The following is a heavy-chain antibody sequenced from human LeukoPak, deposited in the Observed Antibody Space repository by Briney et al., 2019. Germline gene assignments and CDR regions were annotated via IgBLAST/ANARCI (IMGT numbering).Heavy chain of an antibody. V-gene: IGHV3-30*18. D-gene: IGHD6-13*01. CDR2: ISYDGSNK. Sequence: PGGSLRLSCAASGFSVTRNYVSWVRQAPGKGLEWVAVISYDGSNKYYADSVKGRFTISRDNSKNTLYLQMNSLRAEDTAVYYCAKDQPYSSSWYGEQGFDYWGQGTLVTVSS. J-gene: IGHJ4*02. CDR1: GFSVTRNY. CDR3: AKDQPYSSSWYGEQGFDY.